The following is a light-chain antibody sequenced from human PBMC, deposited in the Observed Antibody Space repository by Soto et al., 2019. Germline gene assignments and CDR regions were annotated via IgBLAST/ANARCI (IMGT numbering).Light chain of an antibody. V-gene: IGLV2-14*01. J-gene: IGLJ3*02. CDR3: SSFPTSSTWV. Sequence: QSALTQPASVSGSPGQSITISCTGTSSDVGNYNYVSWYQQHPGKAPKLMLYEVISRPSGVSNRFSGSKSGNTASLTISGLQTEDEADYYCSSFPTSSTWVFGGGTKLTVL. CDR2: EVI. CDR1: SSDVGNYNY.